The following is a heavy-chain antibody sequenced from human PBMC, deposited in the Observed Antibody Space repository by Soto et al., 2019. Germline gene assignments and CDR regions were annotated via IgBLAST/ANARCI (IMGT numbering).Heavy chain of an antibody. Sequence: QVQLVQSGAEVKKPGSSVKVSCKASGGTFSSYAISWVRQAPGQGLEWMGGIIPIFGTANYAQKFQGRVTITADESTSTAYMELSSLRSEDTAVYYCARVPVDTAKRGYYGMDVWGQGTTVTVSS. D-gene: IGHD5-18*01. CDR1: GGTFSSYA. CDR3: ARVPVDTAKRGYYGMDV. CDR2: IIPIFGTA. V-gene: IGHV1-69*12. J-gene: IGHJ6*02.